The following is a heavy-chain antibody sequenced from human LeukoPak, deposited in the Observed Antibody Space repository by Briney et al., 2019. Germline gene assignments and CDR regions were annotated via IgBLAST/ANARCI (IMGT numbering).Heavy chain of an antibody. Sequence: PSETLSLTCTVSGGSISSYYWSWIRQPPGKGLEWIGRIYTSGSTNYNPSLKSRVTMSVDTSKNQFSLKLSSVTAADTAVYYCARDSSGWYPDYYYYYGMDVWGQGTTVTVSS. CDR2: IYTSGST. V-gene: IGHV4-4*07. CDR1: GGSISSYY. CDR3: ARDSSGWYPDYYYYYGMDV. J-gene: IGHJ6*02. D-gene: IGHD6-19*01.